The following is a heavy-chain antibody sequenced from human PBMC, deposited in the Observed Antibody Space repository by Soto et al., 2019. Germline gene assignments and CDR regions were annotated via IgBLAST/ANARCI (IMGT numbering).Heavy chain of an antibody. D-gene: IGHD3-10*01. CDR3: ARTWFATAVTKEVPYYYGMDV. Sequence: GGSLRLSCAASGFTFSSYAMHWVRQAPGKGLEWVAVISYDGSNKYYADSVKGRFTISRDNSKNTLYLQMNSLRAEDTAVYYCARTWFATAVTKEVPYYYGMDVWGQGTTVTVSS. V-gene: IGHV3-30-3*01. J-gene: IGHJ6*02. CDR1: GFTFSSYA. CDR2: ISYDGSNK.